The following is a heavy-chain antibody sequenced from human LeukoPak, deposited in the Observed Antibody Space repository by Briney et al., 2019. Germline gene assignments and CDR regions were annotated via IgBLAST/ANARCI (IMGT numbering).Heavy chain of an antibody. CDR1: GFTFSSYA. Sequence: GGSLRLSCAASGFTFSSYAMSWVRQAPGKGLEWVSAISGSGGSTYYADSVKGRFTISRDNSKNTLYLQMNSLRAEDTAVYYCAKRTEFSTSSKPFDYWGQGTLVTVSS. D-gene: IGHD2-2*01. CDR2: ISGSGGST. J-gene: IGHJ4*02. V-gene: IGHV3-23*01. CDR3: AKRTEFSTSSKPFDY.